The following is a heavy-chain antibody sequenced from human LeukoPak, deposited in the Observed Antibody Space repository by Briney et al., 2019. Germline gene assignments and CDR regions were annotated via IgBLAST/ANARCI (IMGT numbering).Heavy chain of an antibody. D-gene: IGHD5-18*01. CDR1: GGSFSGYY. Sequence: SETLSLTCAVYGGSFSGYYWSWIRQPPGKGLEWIGEINHSGSTNYNPSLKSRVTISVDTSKNQFSLKLSSVTAADTAVYYCARTLQLWLLDYWGQGTLVTVSS. CDR3: ARTLQLWLLDY. J-gene: IGHJ4*02. V-gene: IGHV4-34*01. CDR2: INHSGST.